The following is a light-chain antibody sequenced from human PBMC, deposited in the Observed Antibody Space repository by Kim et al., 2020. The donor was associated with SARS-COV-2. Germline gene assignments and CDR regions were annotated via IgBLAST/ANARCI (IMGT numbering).Light chain of an antibody. CDR2: GAS. CDR1: QSVSSN. CDR3: QQYNNWPPT. J-gene: IGKJ1*01. V-gene: IGKV3D-15*01. Sequence: VSPGERATLSCRASQSVSSNLAWYQQKPGQAPRLLIYGASTRATGIPARFSGSGSGTEFTLTISSLPSEDFAVYHCQQYNNWPPTFGQGTKVDIK.